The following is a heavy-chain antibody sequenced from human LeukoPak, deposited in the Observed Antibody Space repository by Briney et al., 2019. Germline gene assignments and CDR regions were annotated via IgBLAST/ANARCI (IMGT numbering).Heavy chain of an antibody. Sequence: ASVKVSCKASGGTFSSYAISWVRPAPGQGLEWMGGIIPIFGTANYAQKFQGRVTITADESTSTAYMELSSLRSEDTAVYYCARPQEEMATSFAFDIWGQGTMVTVSS. CDR2: IIPIFGTA. J-gene: IGHJ3*02. CDR3: ARPQEEMATSFAFDI. CDR1: GGTFSSYA. V-gene: IGHV1-69*13. D-gene: IGHD5-24*01.